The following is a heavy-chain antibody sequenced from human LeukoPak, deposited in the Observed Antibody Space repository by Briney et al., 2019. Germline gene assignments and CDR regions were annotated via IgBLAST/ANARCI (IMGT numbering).Heavy chain of an antibody. CDR3: ASLKNYYDSSGYLVTDTFDI. CDR2: INPDNGDT. CDR1: GYIFTGYY. V-gene: IGHV1-2*02. D-gene: IGHD3-22*01. Sequence: ASVKVSCKASGYIFTGYYMHWVRQAPGQGLEWMGWINPDNGDTSYAQMLQARVTMTRDTSTSTVYMELSSLRSEDTAVYYCASLKNYYDSSGYLVTDTFDIWGQGTMVTVSS. J-gene: IGHJ3*02.